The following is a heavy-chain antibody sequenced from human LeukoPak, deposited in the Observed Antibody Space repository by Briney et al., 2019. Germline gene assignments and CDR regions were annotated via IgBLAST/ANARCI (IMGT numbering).Heavy chain of an antibody. Sequence: PGGSLRLSCAASGFSFSSYGMSWVRQAPGKGLEWISAITESGGTTYYADSVEGRFTISRDNSKNTLYLQVNSLRAEDTAVYYCAKSGLNRSDYWDQGTLVTVAS. CDR3: AKSGLNRSDY. CDR2: ITESGGTT. D-gene: IGHD2-15*01. J-gene: IGHJ4*02. V-gene: IGHV3-23*01. CDR1: GFSFSSYG.